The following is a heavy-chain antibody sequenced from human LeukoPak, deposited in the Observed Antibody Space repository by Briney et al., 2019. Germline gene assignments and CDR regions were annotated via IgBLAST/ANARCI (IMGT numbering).Heavy chain of an antibody. D-gene: IGHD3-22*01. Sequence: HPGGSLRLSCAASGFTFSSYAMSWVRQAPDKGLEWVAVISYDGSNKYYADSVKGRFTISRDNSKNTLYLQMNSLRAEDTAVYYCATYYYDSSGSDYWGQGTLVTVSS. CDR1: GFTFSSYA. CDR3: ATYYYDSSGSDY. CDR2: ISYDGSNK. V-gene: IGHV3-30*04. J-gene: IGHJ4*02.